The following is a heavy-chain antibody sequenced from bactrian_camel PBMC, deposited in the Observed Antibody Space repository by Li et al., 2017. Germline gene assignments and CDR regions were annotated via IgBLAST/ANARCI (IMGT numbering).Heavy chain of an antibody. CDR1: GYNSNVNC. V-gene: IGHV3S40*01. J-gene: IGHJ6*01. CDR3: VARLGHGYCHHESMFGY. CDR2: SYPGAGVT. Sequence: VQLVESGGGSVQAGGSLRISCAVSGYNSNVNCMGWVRQAPGKGREGVAASYPGAGVTDYVDSVKGRFAISRDDAEGAVYLQMNNLEPEDSAMYYCVARLGHGYCHHESMFGYWGQGTQVTVS. D-gene: IGHD1*01.